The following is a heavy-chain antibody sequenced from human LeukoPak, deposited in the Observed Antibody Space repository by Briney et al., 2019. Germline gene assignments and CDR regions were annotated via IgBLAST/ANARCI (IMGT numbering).Heavy chain of an antibody. CDR2: IYYSGST. D-gene: IGHD5-18*01. J-gene: IGHJ6*03. CDR3: ARDGGGYTYGGDYYYYMDV. CDR1: GGSINSGAHF. V-gene: IGHV4-31*03. Sequence: PSETLSLTCTVSGGSINSGAHFWSWIRQHPGKGLEWIGYIYYSGSTHYNPSLKSRISMSVDASKNQFSLKLTSVTAADTAVYYCARDGGGYTYGGDYYYYMDVWGKGTTLTVSS.